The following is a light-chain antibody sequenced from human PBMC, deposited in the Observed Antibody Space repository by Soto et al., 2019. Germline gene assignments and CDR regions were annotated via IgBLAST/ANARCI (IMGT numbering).Light chain of an antibody. CDR1: NSNLGIND. Sequence: QSVLTQPPSVSAAPGQDVTISCSGSNSNLGINDVAWYPQLPGTAPKLLHYDNNKRPSGIPDLVSGSNSGSSATLGITGLPTGDEDDYCCRASLPLLSRDLFGRGNKLTVL. V-gene: IGLV1-51*01. CDR2: DNN. J-gene: IGLJ2*01. CDR3: RASLPLLSRDL.